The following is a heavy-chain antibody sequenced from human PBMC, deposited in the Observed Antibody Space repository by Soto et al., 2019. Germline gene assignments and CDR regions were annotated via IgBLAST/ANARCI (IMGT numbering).Heavy chain of an antibody. D-gene: IGHD2-2*01. CDR2: ISGSGGST. V-gene: IGHV3-23*01. CDR3: AKLVSRDGDGYFDL. CDR1: GFTFSSYA. Sequence: EVQLLESGGGLVQPGGSLRLSCAASGFTFSSYAMSWVRQAPGKGLEWVSAISGSGGSTYYADSVKGRFTISRDNSKNTVDLQMNSLRAEDTAVYYCAKLVSRDGDGYFDLWGRGTLVTVSS. J-gene: IGHJ2*01.